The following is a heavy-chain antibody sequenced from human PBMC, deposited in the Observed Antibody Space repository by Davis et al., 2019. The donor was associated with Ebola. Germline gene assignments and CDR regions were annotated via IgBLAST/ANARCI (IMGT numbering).Heavy chain of an antibody. V-gene: IGHV1-46*01. CDR1: GYTFTNYY. CDR3: AREVMALPTSAFDI. Sequence: AASVKVSCKASGYTFTNYYIHWVRQAPGQGLEWMGIINPSGGGTSLEQKFQGRVTMTRDTSTSTVYMEVSSLRSEDTAVYYCAREVMALPTSAFDIWGQGTMVTVSS. J-gene: IGHJ3*02. D-gene: IGHD2-2*01. CDR2: INPSGGGT.